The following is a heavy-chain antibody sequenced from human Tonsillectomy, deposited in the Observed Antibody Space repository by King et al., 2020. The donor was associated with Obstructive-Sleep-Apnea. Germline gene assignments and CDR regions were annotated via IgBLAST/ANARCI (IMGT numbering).Heavy chain of an antibody. D-gene: IGHD4-17*01. CDR2: ITWNGGST. V-gene: IGHV3-43D*03. CDR1: GFTFDDYG. CDR3: AKDENGDYGAIGY. Sequence: QLVQSGGVVVQPGGSLRLSCAASGFTFDDYGMHWVRQAPGKGLEWVSLITWNGGSTHYADSVGGRFTISRDNSKNSLYLQMNSLRPEDSALYYCAKDENGDYGAIGYWGQGTLVTVAS. J-gene: IGHJ4*02.